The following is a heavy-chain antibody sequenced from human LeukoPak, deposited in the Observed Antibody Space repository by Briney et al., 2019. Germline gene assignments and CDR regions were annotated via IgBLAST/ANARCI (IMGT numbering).Heavy chain of an antibody. J-gene: IGHJ4*02. CDR1: GYTFTSYD. V-gene: IGHV1-8*01. CDR3: ARASGYYPKKVYFDY. CDR2: MNPNSGNT. D-gene: IGHD3-22*01. Sequence: GASVKVSRKASGYTFTSYDINWVRPATGQGLEWMGWMNPNSGNTGYAQKFQGRVTMTRNTSISTAYMELSSLRSEDTAVYYCARASGYYPKKVYFDYWGQGTLVTVSS.